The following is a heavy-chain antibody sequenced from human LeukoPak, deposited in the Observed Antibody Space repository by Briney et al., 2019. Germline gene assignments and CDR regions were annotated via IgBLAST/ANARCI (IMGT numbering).Heavy chain of an antibody. CDR3: ARDSPVSGVDY. Sequence: GGSLRLSCAASGFTVTSNYMSWVRQAPGKGLEWVSVIYSGGSTNYADSVKGRFTTSTDNSKNMLYLQMNSLRAEDTAVYYCARDSPVSGVDYWGQGTLVTVSS. V-gene: IGHV3-53*01. D-gene: IGHD6-19*01. CDR1: GFTVTSNY. CDR2: IYSGGST. J-gene: IGHJ4*02.